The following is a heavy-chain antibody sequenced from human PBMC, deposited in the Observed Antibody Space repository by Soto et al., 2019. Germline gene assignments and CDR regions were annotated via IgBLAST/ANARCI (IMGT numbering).Heavy chain of an antibody. J-gene: IGHJ4*02. V-gene: IGHV3-23*01. CDR2: ISENGDGT. CDR1: GFTFSSFA. Sequence: PGGSLRLSCAASGFTFSSFAMSWVRQAPGKGLEWVSGISENGDGTYYADSVKGRFTISRDNSENTLYLQMNSLRAEDTAVYYCAKVDSDIVVVPAAIPTFDYWGQGTLVTVSS. CDR3: AKVDSDIVVVPAAIPTFDY. D-gene: IGHD2-2*02.